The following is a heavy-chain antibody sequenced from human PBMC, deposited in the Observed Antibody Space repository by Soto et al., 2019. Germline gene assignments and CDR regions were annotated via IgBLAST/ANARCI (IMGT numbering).Heavy chain of an antibody. CDR3: ARSQGSTTSLEIYYYYYYGMDV. CDR1: GGTFSSYA. Sequence: QVQLVQSGAEVKKPGSSVKVSCKASGGTFSSYAISWVRQAPGQGLEWMGGIIPISGRTNYAHKCQGGVTITAEESTSTAYMELSSLTSEDTAVYYCARSQGSTTSLEIYYYYYYGMDVWGQGTTVTVSS. V-gene: IGHV1-69*01. D-gene: IGHD2-2*01. J-gene: IGHJ6*02. CDR2: IIPISGRT.